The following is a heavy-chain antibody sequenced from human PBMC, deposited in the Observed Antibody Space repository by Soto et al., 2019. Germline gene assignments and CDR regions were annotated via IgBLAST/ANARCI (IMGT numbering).Heavy chain of an antibody. J-gene: IGHJ6*02. CDR3: ARMGDIPYYYYGMDV. D-gene: IGHD3-16*01. CDR1: GYIFTSYG. CDR2: INGYNGNT. V-gene: IGHV1-18*01. Sequence: QVQLVQSGAEVKKPGASVKVSCKASGYIFTSYGVSWVRQAPGQGLEWLGWINGYNGNTNYGQNFQGRVTMTTDTSTSTAYIELRGLRSDDTPVYYCARMGDIPYYYYGMDVWGQGTTVIVSS.